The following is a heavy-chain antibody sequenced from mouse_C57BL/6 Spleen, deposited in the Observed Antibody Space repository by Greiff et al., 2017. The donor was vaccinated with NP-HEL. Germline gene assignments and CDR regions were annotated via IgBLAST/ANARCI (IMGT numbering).Heavy chain of an antibody. V-gene: IGHV1-63*01. CDR1: GYTFTNYW. CDR3: ARGGYSNSYAMDY. CDR2: IYPGGGYT. D-gene: IGHD2-5*01. Sequence: VQLQQSGAELVRPGTSVKMSCKASGYTFTNYWIGWAKQRPGHGLEWIGDIYPGGGYTNYNEKFKGKATLTADKSSSTAYMQFSSLTSEDSAIYYCARGGYSNSYAMDYWGQGTSVTVSS. J-gene: IGHJ4*01.